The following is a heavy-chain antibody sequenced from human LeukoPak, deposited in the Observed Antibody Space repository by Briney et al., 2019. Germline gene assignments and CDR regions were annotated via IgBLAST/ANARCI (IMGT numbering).Heavy chain of an antibody. CDR1: GGSISSYY. D-gene: IGHD6-13*01. CDR3: ARVTGYMTEDFFDY. V-gene: IGHV4-59*01. J-gene: IGHJ4*02. CDR2: IYYSGST. Sequence: SETLSLTCTVSGGSISSYYWSWIRQPPGKGLEWIGLIYYSGSTNYNPSLKSRVTISVDTSRNQFSLRLSSVTAADTAVYYCARVTGYMTEDFFDYWGQGTLVTVSS.